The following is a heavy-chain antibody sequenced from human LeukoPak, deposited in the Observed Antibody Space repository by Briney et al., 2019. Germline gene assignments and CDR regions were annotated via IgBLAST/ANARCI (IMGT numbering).Heavy chain of an antibody. D-gene: IGHD6-13*01. CDR2: IYSGGGT. CDR3: ARARGIAAAAPYFDY. J-gene: IGHJ4*02. CDR1: GFTVSSNY. Sequence: GGSLRLSCAASGFTVSSNYMSWVRQAPGKGLEWVSVIYSGGGTYYADSVEGRFTISRDNSKNTLYLQMNSLRAEDTAVYYCARARGIAAAAPYFDYWGQGTLVTVSS. V-gene: IGHV3-53*01.